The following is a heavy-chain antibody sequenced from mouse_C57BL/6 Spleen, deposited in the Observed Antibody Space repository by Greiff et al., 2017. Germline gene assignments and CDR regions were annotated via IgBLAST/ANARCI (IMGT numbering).Heavy chain of an antibody. J-gene: IGHJ3*01. CDR1: GFSLTSYG. D-gene: IGHD1-1*02. CDR3: AKEGGSAWFAY. V-gene: IGHV2-2*01. CDR2: IWRGGST. Sequence: VQLQESGPGLVQPSPSLSISCTVSGFSLTSYGVHWVRQSPGKGLEWLGVIWRGGSTDYNAAFISRLGISKDDSKSQVFLKMNSLQADDTAIYYCAKEGGSAWFAYWGQGTLVTVSA.